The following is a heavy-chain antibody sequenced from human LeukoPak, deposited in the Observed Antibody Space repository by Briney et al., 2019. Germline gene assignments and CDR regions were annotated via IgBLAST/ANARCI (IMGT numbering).Heavy chain of an antibody. V-gene: IGHV3-30*02. CDR3: ANLYH. Sequence: PGGSLRLSCAASGFTFSTYAMHWVRQAPGKGLEWVTFIRYDGSTKYYADSVKGRFTISRDNSKNTLYLQMNSLRAEDTAVYYCANLYHWGQGTLVTVSS. CDR2: IRYDGSTK. CDR1: GFTFSTYA. D-gene: IGHD3-16*01. J-gene: IGHJ4*02.